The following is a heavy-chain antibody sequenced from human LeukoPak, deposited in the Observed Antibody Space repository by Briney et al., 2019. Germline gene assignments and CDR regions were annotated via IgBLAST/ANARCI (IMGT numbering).Heavy chain of an antibody. Sequence: ASVKVSCKASGYTFTSYGISWVRQAPGQGLEWMGWISGYNGNTNYAQKLQGRVTMTTDTSTSTAYMELRRLSSDDTAVYYCARVQRGLGSGTYYNFVTFDYWGEGTLVTVSS. D-gene: IGHD3-10*01. CDR3: ARVQRGLGSGTYYNFVTFDY. CDR2: ISGYNGNT. CDR1: GYTFTSYG. V-gene: IGHV1-18*01. J-gene: IGHJ4*02.